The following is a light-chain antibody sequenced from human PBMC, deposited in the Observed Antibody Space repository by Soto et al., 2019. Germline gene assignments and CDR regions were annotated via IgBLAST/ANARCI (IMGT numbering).Light chain of an antibody. CDR1: QSVSHY. V-gene: IGKV3-11*01. CDR3: HQRSSWPNT. Sequence: EIVLTQSPATLSLSPGERATLSCRASQSVSHYLAWYQQRPGQAPRLLIYDASNRATGIPAKFSGSGSGTDFTLTISSLEPEDFAFYYCHQRSSWPNTFGQGTKLEIK. CDR2: DAS. J-gene: IGKJ2*01.